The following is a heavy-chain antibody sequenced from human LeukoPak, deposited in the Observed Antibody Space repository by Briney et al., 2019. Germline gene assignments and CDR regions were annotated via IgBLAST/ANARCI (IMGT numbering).Heavy chain of an antibody. CDR3: ARRYSYFDL. Sequence: GGSLRLSCAASGFTFSSYAMHWVRQAPGKGLEWVAVISYDGSNKYYADSVKGRFTISRDNSKNTLYLQMNSLRAEGTAVYYCARRYSYFDLWGRGTLVTVSS. CDR1: GFTFSSYA. J-gene: IGHJ2*01. CDR2: ISYDGSNK. V-gene: IGHV3-30-3*01.